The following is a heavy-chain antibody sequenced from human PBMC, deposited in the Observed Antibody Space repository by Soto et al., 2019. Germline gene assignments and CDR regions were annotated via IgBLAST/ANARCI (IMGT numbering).Heavy chain of an antibody. Sequence: RGSLRLSCAASGFTFRSFTMNWVRQAPGKGLEWVSTISSNSAYIYYTDALRGRFTISRDNAKNSLHLQMNSLRAEDTAVYYCTRDASRDSSARGWFDPWGPGTLVTVSS. CDR2: ISSNSAYI. CDR1: GFTFRSFT. D-gene: IGHD6-13*01. V-gene: IGHV3-21*01. J-gene: IGHJ5*02. CDR3: TRDASRDSSARGWFDP.